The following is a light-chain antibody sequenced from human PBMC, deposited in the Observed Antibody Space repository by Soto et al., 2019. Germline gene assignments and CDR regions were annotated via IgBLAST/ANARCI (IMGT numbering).Light chain of an antibody. Sequence: DIQMTQSPSSLSASVGERVTITCRASQNIKSFLNWYQQKPGKAPKLLIYATSGVQSGVPARFSGGRSGTDFSLSISSLQPEDFATYYCQQTYVAPVTFGGGTKVEI. CDR1: QNIKSF. J-gene: IGKJ4*01. V-gene: IGKV1-39*01. CDR3: QQTYVAPVT. CDR2: ATS.